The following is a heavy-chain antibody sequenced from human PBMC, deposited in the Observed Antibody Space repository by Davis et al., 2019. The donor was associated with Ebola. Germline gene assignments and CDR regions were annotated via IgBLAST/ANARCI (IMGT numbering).Heavy chain of an antibody. V-gene: IGHV5-51*01. CDR2: IYTGDSDT. CDR3: ASLRRTISGMDDAFGI. D-gene: IGHD2-15*01. Sequence: GESLKISCKASGNSFTSFWIGWVRQMPGKGLEWMGLIYTGDSDTRYSPSFRGQVTISADKSITTAYLQWSGLRASDTAKYYCASLRRTISGMDDAFGIWGQGTVVTVSS. CDR1: GNSFTSFW. J-gene: IGHJ3*02.